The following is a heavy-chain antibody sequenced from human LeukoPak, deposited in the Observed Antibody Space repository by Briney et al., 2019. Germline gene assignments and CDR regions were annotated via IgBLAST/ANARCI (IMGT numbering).Heavy chain of an antibody. Sequence: GGSPRLSCITSGFTFGDYGPSWVRQAPGKGLEWVGFIRSKAYGATTEYAASLKDRFTISRDDSKSIAYLQVNSLKTEDTAVYYCTRILLKWELPGSDAFDIWGEGTMVTVSS. V-gene: IGHV3-49*04. J-gene: IGHJ3*02. CDR1: GFTFGDYG. CDR3: TRILLKWELPGSDAFDI. CDR2: IRSKAYGATT. D-gene: IGHD1-26*01.